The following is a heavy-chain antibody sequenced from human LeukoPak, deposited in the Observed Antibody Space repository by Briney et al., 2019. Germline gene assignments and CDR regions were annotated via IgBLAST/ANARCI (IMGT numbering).Heavy chain of an antibody. Sequence: GGSLRLSCAASGFPFSSYRMSWVRQAPGKGLEWVANIKKDGSEKYCLDSVKGRFTISRDNAKNSLYLQMNSLRAEHTAVYYCARGRGIDYWGQGTLVTVSS. V-gene: IGHV3-7*05. CDR3: ARGRGIDY. CDR2: IKKDGSEK. J-gene: IGHJ4*02. CDR1: GFPFSSYR.